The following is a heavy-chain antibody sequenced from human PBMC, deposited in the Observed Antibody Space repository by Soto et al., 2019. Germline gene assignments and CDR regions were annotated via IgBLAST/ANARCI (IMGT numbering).Heavy chain of an antibody. D-gene: IGHD1-26*01. CDR1: GFTFPNFA. V-gene: IGHV3-30-3*01. J-gene: IGHJ4*02. CDR2: ISSDGTSK. CDR3: AREGEWELPFFDY. Sequence: GGSLRLSCAASGFTFPNFALHWIRQAPGEGLEWVAYISSDGTSKYYADSVKGRFTISRDNSKNTLYLQMNSLRAEDTAVYYCAREGEWELPFFDYWGQGTLVTVSS.